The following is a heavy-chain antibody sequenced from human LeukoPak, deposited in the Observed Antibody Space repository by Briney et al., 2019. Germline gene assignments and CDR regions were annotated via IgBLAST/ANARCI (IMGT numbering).Heavy chain of an antibody. CDR1: GGSISSGDYY. CDR3: ARDRRRFGANYGMDV. Sequence: SETLSLTCTVSGGSISSGDYYWSWIRQPPGQGLERIGYIYYSGSTYYNPSLKSRVTISVDTSKNQFSLKLSSVTAADTAVYYCARDRRRFGANYGMDVWGQGTTVTVSS. J-gene: IGHJ6*02. CDR2: IYYSGST. V-gene: IGHV4-30-4*01. D-gene: IGHD3-10*01.